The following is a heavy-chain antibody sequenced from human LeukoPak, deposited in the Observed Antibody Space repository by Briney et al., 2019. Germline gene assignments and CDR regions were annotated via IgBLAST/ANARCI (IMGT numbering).Heavy chain of an antibody. J-gene: IGHJ3*02. D-gene: IGHD6-6*01. V-gene: IGHV3-21*01. CDR3: ARRSSPSSSAFDI. CDR2: ISSSSSYI. CDR1: GFTFSSYS. Sequence: GGSLRLSCAASGFTFSSYSMNWVRQAPGKGLEWASSISSSSSYIYYADSVKGRFTISRDNAKNSLYLQMNSLRAEDTAVYYCARRSSPSSSAFDIWGQGTMVTVSS.